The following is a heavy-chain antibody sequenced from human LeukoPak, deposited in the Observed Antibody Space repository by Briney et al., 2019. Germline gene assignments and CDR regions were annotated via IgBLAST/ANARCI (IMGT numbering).Heavy chain of an antibody. CDR2: ISGSGGST. V-gene: IGHV3-23*01. D-gene: IGHD2-21*02. J-gene: IGHJ5*02. CDR3: SKDMYSEGASVTVPGWFDP. CDR1: GFTFSNYA. Sequence: GGSLRLSCAASGFTFSNYAMSWVRQAPGKGLEWVSAISGSGGSTNYADSVKGRFIISRDNPKNTLYLQMNSLRAEDTDVYYCSKDMYSEGASVTVPGWFDPWGQGTLVTVSS.